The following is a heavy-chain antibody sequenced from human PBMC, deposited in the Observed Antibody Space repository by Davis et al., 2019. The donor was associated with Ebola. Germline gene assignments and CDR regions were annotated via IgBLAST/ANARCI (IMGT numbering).Heavy chain of an antibody. J-gene: IGHJ4*02. V-gene: IGHV3-48*03. CDR2: TSTSGNTV. CDR3: ARADGGTSDY. CDR1: GFTSRNFE. D-gene: IGHD4-23*01. Sequence: PGGSLRLSCAASGFTSRNFEMNWVRQAPGKGLEWVSYTSTSGNTVYYTDSVKGRFTISRDNAKNSLYLQMSSLRVEDTAVYYCARADGGTSDYWGQGTLVTVSS.